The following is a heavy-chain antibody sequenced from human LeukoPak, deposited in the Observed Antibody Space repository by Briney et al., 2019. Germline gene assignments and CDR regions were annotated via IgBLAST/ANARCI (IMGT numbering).Heavy chain of an antibody. CDR1: GGSFSGYY. Sequence: SETLSLTCAVYGGSFSGYYWSWIRQPPGKGLKWIGEINHSGGTNYNPSLKSRVTISVDTSKNQFSPKLSSVTAADTAVYYCARGTRAARGYFDPWGQGTLVTVSS. V-gene: IGHV4-34*01. J-gene: IGHJ5*02. CDR2: INHSGGT. D-gene: IGHD2-15*01. CDR3: ARGTRAARGYFDP.